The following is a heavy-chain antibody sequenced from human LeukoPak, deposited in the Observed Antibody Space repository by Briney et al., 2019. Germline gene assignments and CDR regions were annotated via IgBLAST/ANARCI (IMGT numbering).Heavy chain of an antibody. D-gene: IGHD2-2*01. Sequence: GGSLRLSCAASGFTVSSNYMSWVRQAPGKGLEWVSVIYSGGSTYYADSVKGRFTISRDNSKNTLYLQMNSLRAEDTAVYYCARSIVVALYYYYYMDVWGKGTTVTVSS. CDR3: ARSIVVALYYYYYMDV. CDR1: GFTVSSNY. CDR2: IYSGGST. J-gene: IGHJ6*03. V-gene: IGHV3-53*01.